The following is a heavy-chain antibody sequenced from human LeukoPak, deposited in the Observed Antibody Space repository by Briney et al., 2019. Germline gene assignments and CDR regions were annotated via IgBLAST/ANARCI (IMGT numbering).Heavy chain of an antibody. CDR3: AKWGDYDVLAGYYVSDY. CDR2: ITGSGGNT. J-gene: IGHJ4*02. V-gene: IGHV3-23*01. CDR1: GFTFSNYA. Sequence: GASLRLSCAASGFTFSNYAMSWVRQAPGKGLEWVSAITGSGGNTYYADSVKGRFTISRDNAKNTVSLQMNSLRAEDTAVYYCAKWGDYDVLAGYYVSDYWGQGTLVTVSS. D-gene: IGHD3-9*01.